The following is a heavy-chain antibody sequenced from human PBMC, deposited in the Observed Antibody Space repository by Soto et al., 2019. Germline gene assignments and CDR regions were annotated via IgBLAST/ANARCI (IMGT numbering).Heavy chain of an antibody. CDR3: TTEGGWYYYGMDV. CDR1: GFTFSNAW. Sequence: GGSLRLSCAASGFTFSNAWMKWVRQAPGKGLEWVGRIKSKTDGGTTDYAAPVKGRFTISRDDSKNTLYLQMNSLKTEDTAVYYCTTEGGWYYYGMDVWGQGTTVTVSS. J-gene: IGHJ6*02. D-gene: IGHD6-19*01. V-gene: IGHV3-15*07. CDR2: IKSKTDGGTT.